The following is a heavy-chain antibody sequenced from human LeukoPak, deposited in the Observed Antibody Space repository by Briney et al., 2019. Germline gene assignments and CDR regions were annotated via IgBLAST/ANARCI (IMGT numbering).Heavy chain of an antibody. Sequence: GGSLRLSCAASGFTFSSYTMNWARQAPGKGLEWVSSISSSSSYIYYADSVKGRFTISRDNAKNSLYLQMNSLRAEDTAVYYCARLSGYSYGETNYWGQGTLVTVSS. CDR1: GFTFSSYT. D-gene: IGHD5-18*01. CDR3: ARLSGYSYGETNY. J-gene: IGHJ4*02. V-gene: IGHV3-21*01. CDR2: ISSSSSYI.